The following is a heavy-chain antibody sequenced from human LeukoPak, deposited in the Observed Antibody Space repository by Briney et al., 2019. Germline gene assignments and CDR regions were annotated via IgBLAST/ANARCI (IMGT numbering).Heavy chain of an antibody. CDR3: ARWSSTYYYDSSGYADY. D-gene: IGHD3-22*01. J-gene: IGHJ4*02. Sequence: GESLKISCKGSGYSFTSYWISWVRQMPGKGLEWMGIIYPGDSDTRYSPSFQGQATISADKSISTAYLQWSSLKASDTAMYYCARWSSTYYYDSSGYADYWGQGTLVTVSS. V-gene: IGHV5-51*01. CDR1: GYSFTSYW. CDR2: IYPGDSDT.